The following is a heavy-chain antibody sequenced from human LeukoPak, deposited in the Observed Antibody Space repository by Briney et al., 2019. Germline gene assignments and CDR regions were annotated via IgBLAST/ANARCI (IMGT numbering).Heavy chain of an antibody. Sequence: KPSETLSLTCTVSGGSFSSSSHYWGWVRQPPGKGLEWIGSMYYSGSTYYNASLRSRVTISVDTSRDQFSLKLSSATAADTAVYYCARHFDRDGYKSNAFDIWGQGTMVTVSS. CDR3: ARHFDRDGYKSNAFDI. CDR1: GGSFSSSSHY. D-gene: IGHD5-24*01. CDR2: MYYSGST. J-gene: IGHJ3*02. V-gene: IGHV4-39*01.